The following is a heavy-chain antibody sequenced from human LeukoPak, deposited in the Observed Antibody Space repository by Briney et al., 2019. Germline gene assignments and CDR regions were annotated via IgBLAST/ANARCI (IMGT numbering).Heavy chain of an antibody. CDR1: GFTFSSYA. CDR2: ISGSGGST. V-gene: IGHV3-23*01. J-gene: IGHJ4*02. CDR3: ADSSSWYFPYY. D-gene: IGHD6-13*01. Sequence: AGGSLRLSCAASGFTFSSYAMSWVRQAPGKGLGWVSAISGSGGSTYYADSVKGRFTISRDNSKNTLYLQMNSLRAEDTAVYYCADSSSWYFPYYWGQGTLVTVSS.